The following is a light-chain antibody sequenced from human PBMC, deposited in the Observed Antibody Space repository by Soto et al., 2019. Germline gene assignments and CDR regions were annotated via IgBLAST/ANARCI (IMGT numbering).Light chain of an antibody. J-gene: IGLJ1*01. CDR1: SSDVGRYNY. CDR2: GVT. CDR3: SSYAGSNIYV. Sequence: QSVLTQPPSASGSPGQSVTLSCTGTSSDVGRYNYVSWYQQHPGKAPKLLIYGVTQRPSGVPDRFSASKSGNTASLTVSGLQDEDEGYYYCSSYAGSNIYVFGIGTKVTLL. V-gene: IGLV2-8*01.